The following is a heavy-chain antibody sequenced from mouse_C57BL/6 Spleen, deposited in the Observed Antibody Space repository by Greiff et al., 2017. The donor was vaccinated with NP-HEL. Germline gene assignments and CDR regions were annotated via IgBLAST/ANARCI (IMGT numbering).Heavy chain of an antibody. CDR1: GFTFTDYY. J-gene: IGHJ4*01. V-gene: IGHV7-3*01. D-gene: IGHD6-1*01. CDR2: IRNKANGYTT. CDR3: ARYFTTRAMDY. Sequence: EVKLMESGGGLVQPGGSLSLSCAASGFTFTDYYMSWVRQPPGKALEWLGFIRNKANGYTTEYSASVKGRFTISRDNSQSILYLQMNALRAEDSATYYCARYFTTRAMDYWGQGTSVTVSS.